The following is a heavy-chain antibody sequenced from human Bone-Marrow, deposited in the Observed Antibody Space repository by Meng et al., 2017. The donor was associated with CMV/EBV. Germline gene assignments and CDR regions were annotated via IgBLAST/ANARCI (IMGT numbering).Heavy chain of an antibody. V-gene: IGHV1-2*02. CDR3: ARDLGYSSSFAFDI. Sequence: ASVKVSCKASGYTFTGYYMHWVRQAPGQGLEWMGWINPNSGGTNYAQKFQGRVTMTRDTSISTAYMELSRLRSDDTAVYYCARDLGYSSSFAFDIWGQGTMVTVSS. D-gene: IGHD6-6*01. J-gene: IGHJ3*02. CDR2: INPNSGGT. CDR1: GYTFTGYY.